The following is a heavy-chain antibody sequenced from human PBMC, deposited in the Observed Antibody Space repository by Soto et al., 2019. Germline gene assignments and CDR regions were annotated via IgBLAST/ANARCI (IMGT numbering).Heavy chain of an antibody. CDR3: ATAGGTPPFFDY. Sequence: GGSLTLSCAASRFTFSSYSINFVRQAAVGWIEWVSSISSSSSYIYYADSVKGRFTTSRDNAKNSLYLQMNSLRAEDTAVYYCATAGGTPPFFDYWGQGTLVTVSS. V-gene: IGHV3-21*01. D-gene: IGHD6-13*01. CDR1: RFTFSSYS. CDR2: ISSSSSYI. J-gene: IGHJ4*02.